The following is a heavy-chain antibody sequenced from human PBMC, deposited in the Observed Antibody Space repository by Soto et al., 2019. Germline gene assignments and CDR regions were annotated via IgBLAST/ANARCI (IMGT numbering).Heavy chain of an antibody. D-gene: IGHD1-26*01. J-gene: IGHJ5*02. V-gene: IGHV4-31*03. Sequence: QVQLQESGPGLVKPSQTLSLTCTVSGGSISSGDYFWSWIRQRPGEGVEWIGYIYYSGRTYYNPSLKSRVIISVDTSKNQLSLKLSSVTAAHSAVYYCARGGIVGASEWFDPWGQGTLVTVSS. CDR2: IYYSGRT. CDR3: ARGGIVGASEWFDP. CDR1: GGSISSGDYF.